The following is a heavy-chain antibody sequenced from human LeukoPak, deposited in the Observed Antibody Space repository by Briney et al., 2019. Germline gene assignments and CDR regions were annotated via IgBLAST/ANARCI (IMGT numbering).Heavy chain of an antibody. V-gene: IGHV3-64*01. Sequence: PGGSLRLSCAASGFTFSSYAMHWVRQAPGKGLEYVSAISSNGGSTYYANSVKGRFTISRDNSKNTLYLQMGSLRAEDMAVYYCARGDSSGYYYSDYWGQGTLVTVSS. D-gene: IGHD3-22*01. CDR3: ARGDSSGYYYSDY. CDR2: ISSNGGST. CDR1: GFTFSSYA. J-gene: IGHJ4*02.